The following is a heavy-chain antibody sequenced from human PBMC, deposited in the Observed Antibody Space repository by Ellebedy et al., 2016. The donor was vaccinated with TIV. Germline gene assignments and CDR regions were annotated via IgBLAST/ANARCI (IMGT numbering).Heavy chain of an antibody. CDR3: ARDSYDSSGFDC. D-gene: IGHD3-22*01. Sequence: AASVKVSCKASGYTFTSHYMHWVRQAPGQGLEWMGVINPSGGSTSYTQKFQGRVTMTRDTSTSTVYMELSSLRSEDTVVYYCARDSYDSSGFDCWGQGTLVTVSS. CDR2: INPSGGST. V-gene: IGHV1-46*01. J-gene: IGHJ4*02. CDR1: GYTFTSHY.